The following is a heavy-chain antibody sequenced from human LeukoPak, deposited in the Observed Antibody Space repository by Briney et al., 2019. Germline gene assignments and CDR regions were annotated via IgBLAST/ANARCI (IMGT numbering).Heavy chain of an antibody. CDR2: TSISGSKT. D-gene: IGHD3-22*01. Sequence: GGSLRLSCAASEFDFSSHAMTWVRQAPGKGLEWVSATSISGSKTYYADSVKGRFTISRDNAKNSLYLQTNSLRAEDTAVYYCARAQYYSDSTGYYYLHYWGQGTLVTVSS. V-gene: IGHV3-23*01. J-gene: IGHJ4*02. CDR3: ARAQYYSDSTGYYYLHY. CDR1: EFDFSSHA.